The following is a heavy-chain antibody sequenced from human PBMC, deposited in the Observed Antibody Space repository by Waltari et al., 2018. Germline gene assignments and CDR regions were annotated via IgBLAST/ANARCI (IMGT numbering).Heavy chain of an antibody. D-gene: IGHD6-6*01. CDR3: ARIGSSPYYYYYYMDV. V-gene: IGHV4-39*01. CDR2: IYYNGIT. J-gene: IGHJ6*03. CDR1: GASITTKNFY. Sequence: QLQLQESGPGLVKPSETLSLSCTVSGASITTKNFYWGWIRQPPGKGLQWIGRIYYNGITFYNPSLKSRVTISVDTSQNQFSLKLSSVTAADTAVYYCARIGSSPYYYYYYMDVWGKGTTVTVSS.